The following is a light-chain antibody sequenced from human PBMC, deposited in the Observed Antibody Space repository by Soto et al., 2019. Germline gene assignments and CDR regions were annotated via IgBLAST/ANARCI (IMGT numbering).Light chain of an antibody. CDR2: EVV. J-gene: IGLJ1*01. CDR3: KSYEGRNTYV. V-gene: IGLV2-8*01. CDR1: KNDSGVYDF. Sequence: QSALTQLPSASASPGQAVTISCTGTKNDSGVYDFVSWYQHHPGKAPRLIIYEVVQRPSGVPDRFSGSKSGNTASLTVSGLQDADEADYFCKSYEGRNTYVFGSGTKANVL.